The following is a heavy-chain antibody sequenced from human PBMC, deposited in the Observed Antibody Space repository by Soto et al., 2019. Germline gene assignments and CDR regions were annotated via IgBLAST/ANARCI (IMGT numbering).Heavy chain of an antibody. J-gene: IGHJ4*02. CDR3: AKAGIGYCSSSSCLYYFDS. CDR1: GFTFNNHA. D-gene: IGHD2-2*03. V-gene: IGHV3-23*01. CDR2: VSGSADST. Sequence: GGSLRLSCAASGFTFNNHAMNWVRQAPGKGLEWVSTVSGSADSTYYANSVKGRFTISRDNSKNMVYLQMNSLRADDTAIYYCAKAGIGYCSSSSCLYYFDSWGQGTLVTVSS.